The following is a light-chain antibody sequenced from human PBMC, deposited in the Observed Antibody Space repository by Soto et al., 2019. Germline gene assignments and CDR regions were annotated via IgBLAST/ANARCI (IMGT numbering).Light chain of an antibody. Sequence: QSVLTQPPSASGTPGQRVTISCSGSTSNIGSNNVNWYRQLPGTAPKLLLFNNERRPSGVPGRVSGSKSGTSASLAISGLQSDDEADYYCCSYAGSYTDVAFGGGTQLTVL. V-gene: IGLV1-44*01. CDR1: TSNIGSNN. J-gene: IGLJ2*01. CDR2: NNE. CDR3: CSYAGSYTDVA.